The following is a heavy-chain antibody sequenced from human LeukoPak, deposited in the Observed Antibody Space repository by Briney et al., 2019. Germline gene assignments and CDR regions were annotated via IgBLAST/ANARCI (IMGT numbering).Heavy chain of an antibody. CDR3: AKDIQYCSGGSCDSYYYYYYGMDV. CDR2: ISYDGSNK. V-gene: IGHV3-30-3*01. J-gene: IGHJ6*02. Sequence: GRSLKLSCAASGFTFSSYAMHWVRQAPGKGLEWVAAISYDGSNKYYADSVKGRFTISRDNAKNSLYLQMNSLRAEDTALYYCAKDIQYCSGGSCDSYYYYYYGMDVWGQGTTVTVSS. D-gene: IGHD2-15*01. CDR1: GFTFSSYA.